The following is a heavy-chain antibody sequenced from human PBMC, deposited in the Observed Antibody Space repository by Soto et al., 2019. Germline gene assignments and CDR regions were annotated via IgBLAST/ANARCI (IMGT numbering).Heavy chain of an antibody. CDR1: GFTFSSYA. CDR3: AREMWYYDSSGSFDY. Sequence: QVQLVESGGGVVQPGRSLRLSCAASGFTFSSYAMHWVRQAPGKGLEWVAVISYDGSNKYYADSVKGRITISRDNSKNTLYLQMNSLRAEDTAVYYCAREMWYYDSSGSFDYWGQGTLVNVSS. CDR2: ISYDGSNK. V-gene: IGHV3-30-3*01. D-gene: IGHD3-22*01. J-gene: IGHJ4*02.